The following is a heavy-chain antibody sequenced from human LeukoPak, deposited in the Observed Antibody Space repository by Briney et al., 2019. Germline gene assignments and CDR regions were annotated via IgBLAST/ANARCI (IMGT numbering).Heavy chain of an antibody. D-gene: IGHD5-12*01. CDR3: ARRASLYSGYEY. CDR2: INPNSGST. Sequence: ASVKVSCKASGYTFTGYHIHWVRQAPGQGLEWMGWINPNSGSTNYAQNFQGRVTMTRDTSISTAYMELSSLSSDDTAVYYCARRASLYSGYEYWGQGALVSVSS. CDR1: GYTFTGYH. J-gene: IGHJ4*02. V-gene: IGHV1-2*02.